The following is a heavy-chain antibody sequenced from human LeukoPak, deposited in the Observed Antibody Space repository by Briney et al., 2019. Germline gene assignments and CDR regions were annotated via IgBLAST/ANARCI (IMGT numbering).Heavy chain of an antibody. CDR2: IHDSGSA. J-gene: IGHJ4*02. Sequence: SETLSLTCTVSGASVSAYYWTWIRQPPGKRLEWLGYIHDSGSANYNPSLKSRVTISIDTSKNQFSLKLNSVTAADTAVYYCAREENGDLWIWGQGTLATVSS. V-gene: IGHV4-59*02. CDR3: AREENGDLWI. D-gene: IGHD4-17*01. CDR1: GASVSAYY.